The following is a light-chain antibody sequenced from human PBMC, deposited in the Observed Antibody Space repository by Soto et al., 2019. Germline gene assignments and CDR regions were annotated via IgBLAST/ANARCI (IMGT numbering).Light chain of an antibody. CDR1: QSISSW. V-gene: IGKV1-5*01. J-gene: IGKJ1*01. Sequence: DIQMTQSPSTLSASVGDRVTITCRASQSISSWLAWYQQKPGKAPKLLIYDASSLESGVPSRVSGSGSGTEFTLTISSLQPDYFATYYCQHYNSYSTFGQGTKVEIK. CDR3: QHYNSYST. CDR2: DAS.